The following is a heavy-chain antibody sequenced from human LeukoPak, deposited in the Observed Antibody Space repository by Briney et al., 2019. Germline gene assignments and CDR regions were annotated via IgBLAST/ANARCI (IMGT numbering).Heavy chain of an antibody. CDR2: INPKSGGT. CDR1: GYTFTVYY. V-gene: IGHV1-2*02. J-gene: IGHJ6*02. D-gene: IGHD4-17*01. Sequence: ASVTVSCKASGYTFTVYYMHWVRQAPGQGLEWMGWINPKSGGTNYAQTFQGRVTMTRDTSISTAYMELSRLRSDDTAVYYCARDEATVTPYYYYGMDVWGQGTTVTVSS. CDR3: ARDEATVTPYYYYGMDV.